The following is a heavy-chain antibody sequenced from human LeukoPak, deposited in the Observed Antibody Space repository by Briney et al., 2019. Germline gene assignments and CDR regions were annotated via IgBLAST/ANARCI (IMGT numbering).Heavy chain of an antibody. Sequence: RGSLRLSCAASGFTFGTYWMHWVRQAPGKGLEWVSIISDGGGSTYYSDSVKGRFTISRDNSKNTLYLQMNSLRAEDTAVYYCVKSRATGTARSLDYWGQGTLVTVSS. V-gene: IGHV3-23*01. CDR3: VKSRATGTARSLDY. CDR2: ISDGGGST. CDR1: GFTFGTYW. D-gene: IGHD3-3*01. J-gene: IGHJ4*02.